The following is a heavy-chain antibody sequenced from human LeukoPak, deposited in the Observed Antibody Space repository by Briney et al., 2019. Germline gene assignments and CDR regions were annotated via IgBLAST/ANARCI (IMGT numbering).Heavy chain of an antibody. D-gene: IGHD1-26*01. CDR3: AKDLNRGSGSYHPPYNWFDP. CDR1: GFTFSSYG. Sequence: GGTLRLSCAASGFTFSSYGMSWVRQAPGKGLEWVSAISGSGGSTYYADSVKGRFTISRDNSKNTLYLQMNSLRAEDTAVYYCAKDLNRGSGSYHPPYNWFDPWGQGTLVTVSS. J-gene: IGHJ5*02. V-gene: IGHV3-23*01. CDR2: ISGSGGST.